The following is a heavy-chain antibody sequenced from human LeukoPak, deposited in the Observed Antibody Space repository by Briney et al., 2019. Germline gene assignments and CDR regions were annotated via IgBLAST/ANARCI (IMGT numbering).Heavy chain of an antibody. J-gene: IGHJ4*02. CDR3: AREMTLSHYFDY. Sequence: GGSLRLSCAASGFTFSDYYMSWIRQAPGKGLEWVSYISSSGTTIYYADSVKGRFTISRDNAKNSLYLQMNSLRAEDTAVYYCAREMTLSHYFDYWGQGTLVTVSS. D-gene: IGHD2-21*02. V-gene: IGHV3-11*01. CDR1: GFTFSDYY. CDR2: ISSSGTTI.